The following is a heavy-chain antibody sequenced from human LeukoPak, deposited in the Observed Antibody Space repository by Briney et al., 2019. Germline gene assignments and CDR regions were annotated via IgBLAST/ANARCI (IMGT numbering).Heavy chain of an antibody. CDR1: GYTFTGYY. D-gene: IGHD5-12*01. Sequence: GASVKLSCKASGYTFTGYYMHWVRQAPGQGLEWMGWINPNSGGTNYAQKFQGRVTMTRDTSISTAYMELSRLRSDDTAVYCCARDVASDYSGYVFGPKYYYYYYYMDVWGKGTTVTISS. CDR3: ARDVASDYSGYVFGPKYYYYYYYMDV. CDR2: INPNSGGT. J-gene: IGHJ6*03. V-gene: IGHV1-2*02.